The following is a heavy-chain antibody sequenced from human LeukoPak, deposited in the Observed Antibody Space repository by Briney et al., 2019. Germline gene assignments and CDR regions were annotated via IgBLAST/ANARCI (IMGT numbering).Heavy chain of an antibody. CDR1: GFTFSIYW. D-gene: IGHD3-3*01. CDR3: ARGSYDFWSGYLYYFDY. J-gene: IGHJ4*02. V-gene: IGHV3-7*01. CDR2: IKQDGSEK. Sequence: GGPLRLSCAPPGFTFSIYWMSWAGHAPGKGREGGAKIKQDGSEKYYVDSVKGRFTIPRDNAKNSLYLQMNSLRAEDTAVYYCARGSYDFWSGYLYYFDYWGQGTLVTVSS.